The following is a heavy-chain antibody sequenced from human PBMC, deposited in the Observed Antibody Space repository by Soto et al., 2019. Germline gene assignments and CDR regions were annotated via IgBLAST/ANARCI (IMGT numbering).Heavy chain of an antibody. Sequence: ASVKVSCKASGYTFTGYYMHWVRQAPGQGLEWMGWINPNSGGTNYAQKFQGWVTMTRDTSISTAYMELRSLRSDDTAVYYCARIILSTTGTTGAFDYWGQGTLVTVSS. J-gene: IGHJ4*02. CDR3: ARIILSTTGTTGAFDY. CDR1: GYTFTGYY. V-gene: IGHV1-2*04. D-gene: IGHD1-1*01. CDR2: INPNSGGT.